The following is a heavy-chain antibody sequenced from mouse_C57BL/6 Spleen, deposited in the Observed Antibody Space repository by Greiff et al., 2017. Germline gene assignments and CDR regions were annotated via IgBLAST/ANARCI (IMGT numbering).Heavy chain of an antibody. CDR2: IDPSDSYT. CDR1: GYTFTSYW. Sequence: QVQLKQPGAELVRPGTSVKLSCKASGYTFTSYWMHWVKQRPGQGLEWIGVIDPSDSYTNYNQKFKGKATLTVDTSSSTAYMQLSSLTSEDSAVYYCASRYYYAMDYWGQGTSVTVSS. CDR3: ASRYYYAMDY. V-gene: IGHV1-59*01. J-gene: IGHJ4*01.